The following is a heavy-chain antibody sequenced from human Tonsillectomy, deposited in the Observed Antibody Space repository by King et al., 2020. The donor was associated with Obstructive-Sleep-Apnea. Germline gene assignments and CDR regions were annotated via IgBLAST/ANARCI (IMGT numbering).Heavy chain of an antibody. CDR1: GFTFDDYA. J-gene: IGHJ4*02. Sequence: VQLVESGGGLVQPGRSLRLSCAASGFTFDDYAMHWVRQAPGKGLEWVSGISWNSGSIGYADSVKGRFTISRDNAKNSLYLQMNSLRAEDTALYYCAKEGYSYGPFDYWGQGTLVTVSS. D-gene: IGHD5-18*01. CDR3: AKEGYSYGPFDY. V-gene: IGHV3-9*01. CDR2: ISWNSGSI.